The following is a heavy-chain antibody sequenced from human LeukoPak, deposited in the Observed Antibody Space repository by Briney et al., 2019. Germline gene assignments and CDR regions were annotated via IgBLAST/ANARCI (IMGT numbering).Heavy chain of an antibody. D-gene: IGHD1-26*01. CDR1: GFTFGDYA. J-gene: IGHJ4*02. CDR2: IRSKAYGCTT. CDR3: TRSVGGRLHYFDY. V-gene: IGHV3-49*04. Sequence: GGSLRLSCTASGFTFGDYAMSWVRQAPGKGLEWVGFIRSKAYGCTTEYAASVKGRFTISRDDFKSIAYLQMNSLKTEDTAVYYCTRSVGGRLHYFDYWGQGTLVTVSS.